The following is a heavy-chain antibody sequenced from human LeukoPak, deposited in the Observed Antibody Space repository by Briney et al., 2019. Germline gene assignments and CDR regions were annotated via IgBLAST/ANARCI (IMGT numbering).Heavy chain of an antibody. CDR2: IYYSGST. Sequence: SETLSLTCTVSGGSISSSSYYWGWIRQPPGKGLEWIGSIYYSGSTYYNPSLKSRVTISVDTSKNQFSLKLSSVTAADTAVCYCARLLVGSNYVGFRWESSSAGDYWGQGTLVTVSS. D-gene: IGHD4-11*01. CDR3: ARLLVGSNYVGFRWESSSAGDY. J-gene: IGHJ4*02. CDR1: GGSISSSSYY. V-gene: IGHV4-39*01.